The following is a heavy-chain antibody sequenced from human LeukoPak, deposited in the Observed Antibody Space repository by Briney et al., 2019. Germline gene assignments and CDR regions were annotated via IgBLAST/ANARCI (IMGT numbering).Heavy chain of an antibody. CDR1: GYTFTSYG. CDR2: ISAYNGNT. D-gene: IGHD3-10*01. V-gene: IGHV1-18*01. J-gene: IGHJ6*02. CDR3: ARDLIRVVRGVIYYYGMDV. Sequence: ASVKVSCKVSGYTFTSYGISWVRQAPGQGLEWMGWISAYNGNTNYAQKLQGRVTMTTDTSTSTAYMELRSLRSDDTAVYYCARDLIRVVRGVIYYYGMDVWGQGTTVTVSS.